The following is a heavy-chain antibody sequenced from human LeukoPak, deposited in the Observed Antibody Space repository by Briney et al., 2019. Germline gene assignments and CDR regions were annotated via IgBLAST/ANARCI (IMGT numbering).Heavy chain of an antibody. CDR2: ISPSGSTM. CDR3: GREGYCSGGTCYRFNAFDI. CDR1: GFTFSNYE. J-gene: IGHJ3*02. D-gene: IGHD2-15*01. Sequence: GGSLRLSCATSGFTFSNYEMNWVRQAPGKGLEWVSYISPSGSTMYYTDSVKGRFTISTDNAKNSLYLQMNSLRAEDTAVYYCGREGYCSGGTCYRFNAFDIWGQGTTVTVSS. V-gene: IGHV3-48*03.